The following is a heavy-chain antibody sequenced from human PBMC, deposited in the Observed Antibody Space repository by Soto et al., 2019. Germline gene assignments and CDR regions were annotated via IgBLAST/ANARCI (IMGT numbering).Heavy chain of an antibody. CDR2: ISGGGGST. Sequence: GGSLRLSCAASGFTFSSYAMSWVRQAPGKGLEWVSAISGGGGSTYYADSVKGRFTISRDNSKNTLYLQMNSLRAEDTAVYYCAKDLRATMVRGVPVPYFDYWGQGTLVTVSS. CDR1: GFTFSSYA. D-gene: IGHD3-10*01. J-gene: IGHJ4*02. V-gene: IGHV3-23*01. CDR3: AKDLRATMVRGVPVPYFDY.